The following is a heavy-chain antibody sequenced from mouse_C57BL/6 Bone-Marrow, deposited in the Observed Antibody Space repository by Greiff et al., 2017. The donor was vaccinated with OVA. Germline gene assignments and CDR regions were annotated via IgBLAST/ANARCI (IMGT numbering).Heavy chain of an antibody. V-gene: IGHV1-9*01. CDR3: ARQGLRRGPSYWYCDV. D-gene: IGHD2-12*01. Sequence: QVQLQQSGAELMKPGASVKLSCKATGYTFTGYWIEWVKQRPGHGLEWIGEILPGSGSTNYNEKFKGKATFTADTSSNTAYMQLSSLTTDDSAIYYCARQGLRRGPSYWYCDVWGTGTTVTVSS. J-gene: IGHJ1*03. CDR1: GYTFTGYW. CDR2: ILPGSGST.